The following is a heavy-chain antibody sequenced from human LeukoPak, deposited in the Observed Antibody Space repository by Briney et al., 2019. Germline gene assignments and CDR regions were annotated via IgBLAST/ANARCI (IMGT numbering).Heavy chain of an antibody. CDR1: GFTFGSYN. J-gene: IGHJ4*02. CDR3: ARPRADSGGKYYFDY. Sequence: GGSLRLSCAASGFTFGSYNMHLVRQAPGKGLEWVAVISYDGGSIVYANSVKGRFTISRDNSKNTLYLQMNSLRAEDTAVYHCARPRADSGGKYYFDYWGQGTLVTVSS. CDR2: ISYDGGSI. D-gene: IGHD2-15*01. V-gene: IGHV3-30-3*01.